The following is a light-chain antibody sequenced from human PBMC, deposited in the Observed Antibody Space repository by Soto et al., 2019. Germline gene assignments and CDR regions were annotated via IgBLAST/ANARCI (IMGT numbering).Light chain of an antibody. CDR3: CSYAGSSTFV. Sequence: QSVLTQPASVSGSPGQSITISCTGTSSDVGSYNLVCWYQQHPGKAPKYMINERTKRPSGGSTRFSVSKSGDTASLTISSLQAEDESDYSCCSYAGSSTFVFGTGTKVTVL. J-gene: IGLJ1*01. CDR2: ERT. V-gene: IGLV2-23*01. CDR1: SSDVGSYNL.